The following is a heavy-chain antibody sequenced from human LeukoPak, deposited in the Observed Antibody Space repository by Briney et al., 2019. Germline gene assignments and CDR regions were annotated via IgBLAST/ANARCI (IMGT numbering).Heavy chain of an antibody. J-gene: IGHJ4*02. D-gene: IGHD3-10*01. CDR1: GGTFSSYA. Sequence: SVKVSCKASGGTFSSYAISWVRQAPGQGLEWMGRIIPILGIANYAQKFQGRVTITADKSTSTACMELSSLRSEDTAVYYCARGKMVRGVNSFFDYWGQGTLVTVSS. V-gene: IGHV1-69*04. CDR2: IIPILGIA. CDR3: ARGKMVRGVNSFFDY.